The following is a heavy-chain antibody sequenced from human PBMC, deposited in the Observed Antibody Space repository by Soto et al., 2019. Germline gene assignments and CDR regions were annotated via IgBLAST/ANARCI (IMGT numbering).Heavy chain of an antibody. Sequence: GASVKVSCKASGYTFTSYGISWVRQAPGQGLEWMGWISAYNGNTNYAQKLQGRVTMTTDTSTSTAYMELRSLRSDDTAVYYCARTTLSPRITGTGGLDYWGQGNLVPVSS. J-gene: IGHJ4*02. D-gene: IGHD1-20*01. CDR3: ARTTLSPRITGTGGLDY. V-gene: IGHV1-18*01. CDR2: ISAYNGNT. CDR1: GYTFTSYG.